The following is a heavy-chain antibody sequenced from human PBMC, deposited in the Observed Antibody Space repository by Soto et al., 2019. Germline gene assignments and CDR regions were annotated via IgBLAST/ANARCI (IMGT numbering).Heavy chain of an antibody. CDR1: GFTFNSYS. D-gene: IGHD6-19*01. CDR3: AMGWGSGWLEFFDS. J-gene: IGHJ4*02. CDR2: ISSFSNYM. Sequence: PGGSLRLSCAVSGFTFNSYSMNWVRQAPGKGLEWVSSISSFSNYMYYTDSVKGRFTISRDNARNSLYLQMNSLRAEDTAVYYCAMGWGSGWLEFFDSWGQGALVTVSS. V-gene: IGHV3-21*01.